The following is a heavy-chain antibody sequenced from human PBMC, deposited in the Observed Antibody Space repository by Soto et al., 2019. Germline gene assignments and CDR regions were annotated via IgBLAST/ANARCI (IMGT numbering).Heavy chain of an antibody. J-gene: IGHJ5*02. D-gene: IGHD3-3*01. CDR1: GYTFTSYT. CDR3: ARDFDFWSAYYPNPHNWFDP. V-gene: IGHV1-18*01. CDR2: ISAYNGNT. Sequence: ASVKVSCKASGYTFTSYTISWVRQAPGQGLEWMGWISAYNGNTNYAQKLQGRVTMTTDTSTSTAYMELRSLRSDDTAVYYCARDFDFWSAYYPNPHNWFDPWGQGTLVTVSS.